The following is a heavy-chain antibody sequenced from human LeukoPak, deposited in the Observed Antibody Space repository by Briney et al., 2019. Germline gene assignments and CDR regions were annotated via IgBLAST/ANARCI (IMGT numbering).Heavy chain of an antibody. CDR3: ARHVWLQPFDY. V-gene: IGHV4-59*08. CDR2: IYYSGST. J-gene: IGHJ4*02. Sequence: PSETLSLTCTVSGASISAYYWSWIRQSPGKGLEWIGYIYYSGSTNYNPSLKSRVTISVDTSKNQFSLKLSSVTAADTAVYYCARHVWLQPFDYWGQGTLVTVSS. CDR1: GASISAYY. D-gene: IGHD3-9*01.